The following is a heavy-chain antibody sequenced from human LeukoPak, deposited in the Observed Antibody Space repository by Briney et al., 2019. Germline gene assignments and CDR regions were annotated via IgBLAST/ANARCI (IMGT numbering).Heavy chain of an antibody. D-gene: IGHD6-13*01. CDR1: GFTFSSYG. CDR2: IWYDGSNK. CDR3: ARELAA. J-gene: IGHJ4*02. Sequence: GRSPRLSCAASGFTFSSYGMHWVRQAPGKGLEWVAVIWYDGSNKYYADSVEGRFTISRDNSKNTLYLQMNSLRDEDTAVYYCARELAAWGQGTLVTVSS. V-gene: IGHV3-33*01.